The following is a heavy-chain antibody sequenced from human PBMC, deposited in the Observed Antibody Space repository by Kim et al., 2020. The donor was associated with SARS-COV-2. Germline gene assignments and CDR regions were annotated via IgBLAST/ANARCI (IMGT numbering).Heavy chain of an antibody. V-gene: IGHV4-34*01. D-gene: IGHD2-2*01. Sequence: SETLSLTCAVYGGSFSSYCWNWVRQPPGKGLELVGVINNSGSTNYNPYLKIRITITVYTAKNKFYLTLSSMTAAAAAVYYYSRVRDVVVVPAAIGYWGQG. CDR3: SRVRDVVVVPAAIGY. J-gene: IGHJ4*02. CDR2: INNSGST. CDR1: GGSFSSYC.